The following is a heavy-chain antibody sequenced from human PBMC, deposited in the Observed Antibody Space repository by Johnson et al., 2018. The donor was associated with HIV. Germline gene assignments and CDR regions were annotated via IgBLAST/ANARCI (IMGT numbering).Heavy chain of an antibody. CDR1: GFSFSSYA. CDR2: ISGSGGST. V-gene: IGHV3-23*01. D-gene: IGHD6-13*01. Sequence: VLLLESGGGLVQPGGSLRLSCAASGFSFSSYAMSWVRQAPGKGLEWVSAISGSGGSTYYADFVKGRFTISRDNAQITLYLQMNSLRAEDTAVYYCARERIGYSSSGEAVDIWGQGTMGTV. CDR3: ARERIGYSSSGEAVDI. J-gene: IGHJ3*02.